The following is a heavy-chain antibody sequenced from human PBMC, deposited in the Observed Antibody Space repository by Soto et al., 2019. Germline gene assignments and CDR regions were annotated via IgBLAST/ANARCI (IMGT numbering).Heavy chain of an antibody. CDR1: GFTFSSYA. V-gene: IGHV3-23*01. D-gene: IGHD6-13*01. J-gene: IGHJ3*02. CDR2: ISGSGGST. Sequence: EVQLLESGGGLVQPGGSLRLSCAASGFTFSSYAMSWVRQAPGKGLEWVSAISGSGGSTNYADSVKGRFTISRDNSKNPLYRQRHSLRAEDTAVYYCAKTRASGAAPPEFDIWGQGTMVTVSS. CDR3: AKTRASGAAPPEFDI.